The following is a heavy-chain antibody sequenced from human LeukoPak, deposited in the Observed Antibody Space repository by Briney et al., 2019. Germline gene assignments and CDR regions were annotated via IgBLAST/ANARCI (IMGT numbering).Heavy chain of an antibody. J-gene: IGHJ3*02. D-gene: IGHD6-19*01. V-gene: IGHV4-61*02. Sequence: SETLSLTCTVSGGSISSGSYYWSWIRQPAGKGLEWIGRIYTSGSTNYNPSLKSRFTISVDTSKNQFSLKLSSVTAADTAVYYCARWEAVAPNPGAFDIWGQGTMVTVSS. CDR1: GGSISSGSYY. CDR2: IYTSGST. CDR3: ARWEAVAPNPGAFDI.